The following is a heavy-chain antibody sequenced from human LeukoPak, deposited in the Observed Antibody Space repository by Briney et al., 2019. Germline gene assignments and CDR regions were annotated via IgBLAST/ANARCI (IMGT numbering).Heavy chain of an antibody. CDR1: GGSISSYY. Sequence: PSETLSLTCTVSGGSISSYYWSWIRQPPGKGLEWIGYIYYSGSTNYNPSLKSRVTISVDTSKNQFSLKLSSVTAADTAVYYCARGGWAYDILTGYAFFYYGMDVWGQGTTVTVSS. J-gene: IGHJ6*02. CDR2: IYYSGST. V-gene: IGHV4-59*01. D-gene: IGHD3-9*01. CDR3: ARGGWAYDILTGYAFFYYGMDV.